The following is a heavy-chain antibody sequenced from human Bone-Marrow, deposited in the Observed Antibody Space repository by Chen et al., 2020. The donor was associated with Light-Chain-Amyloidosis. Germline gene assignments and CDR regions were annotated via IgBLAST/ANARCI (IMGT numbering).Heavy chain of an antibody. Sequence: GESGGGLVQPGGSLRLSCAASGFTFSNYWMAWVRQAPGKGLEWVANINQDGGEKYYLASVKGRFTISRDNAKNSLYLQLNSLRAEDTAVYSCARDYLSSGSGSYWYDCWGQGTLVTVSS. V-gene: IGHV3-7*01. CDR3: ARDYLSSGSGSYWYDC. CDR2: INQDGGEK. CDR1: GFTFSNYW. D-gene: IGHD3-10*01. J-gene: IGHJ4*02.